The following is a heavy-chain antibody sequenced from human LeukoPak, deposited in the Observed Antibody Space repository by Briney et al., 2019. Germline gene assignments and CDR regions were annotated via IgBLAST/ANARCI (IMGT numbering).Heavy chain of an antibody. CDR2: IIPIFGTA. D-gene: IGHD2-15*01. Sequence: SVKVSCKTSGGTFSSYAISWVRQAPGQGLEWMGGIIPIFGTANYAQKFQGRVTITADESTSTAYMELSSLRSEDTAVYYCARVAVYCSGGSCYLPDLSYFDYWGQGTLVTVSS. CDR1: GGTFSSYA. V-gene: IGHV1-69*01. CDR3: ARVAVYCSGGSCYLPDLSYFDY. J-gene: IGHJ4*02.